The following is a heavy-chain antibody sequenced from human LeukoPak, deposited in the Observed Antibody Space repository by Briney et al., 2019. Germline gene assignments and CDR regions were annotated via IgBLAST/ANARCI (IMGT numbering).Heavy chain of an antibody. CDR2: INHRGST. CDR3: ARGDCSGGSCYSRSRTYGMDV. V-gene: IGHV4-34*01. D-gene: IGHD2-15*01. J-gene: IGHJ6*04. Sequence: SETLSLTCAVYGGSFSGYYWSWIRQPPGKGLEWIGEINHRGSTNYNPSLKSRVTISVDTSKNQFSLKLSSVTAADMAVYYCARGDCSGGSCYSRSRTYGMDVWGKGTTVTVSS. CDR1: GGSFSGYY.